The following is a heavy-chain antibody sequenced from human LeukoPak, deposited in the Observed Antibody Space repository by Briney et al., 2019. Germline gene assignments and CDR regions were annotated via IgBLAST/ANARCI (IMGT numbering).Heavy chain of an antibody. CDR2: MNPNSGNT. V-gene: IGHV1-8*01. D-gene: IGHD3-3*01. CDR3: ARGSYYDFWSGYVNYYYYYYMDV. CDR1: GYTFTSYD. Sequence: ASVTVSCNASGYTFTSYDSNWVRQAPGQGLEWMGWMNPNSGNTDYAQKFQGRVTMTRTTSISTAYMELSSLRSEDTAVYYCARGSYYDFWSGYVNYYYYYYMDVWGTGTTVTVSS. J-gene: IGHJ6*03.